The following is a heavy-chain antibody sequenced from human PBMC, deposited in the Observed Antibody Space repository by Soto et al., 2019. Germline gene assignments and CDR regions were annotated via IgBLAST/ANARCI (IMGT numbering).Heavy chain of an antibody. CDR3: ATRTSGDYPYFDY. CDR1: GFTVSRKY. CDR2: IYSGGGT. J-gene: IGHJ4*02. Sequence: EVQLVESGGALVQPGGSLRLSCAASGFTVSRKYMTWVRQAPGKGLEWVSLIYSGGGTYYAGSVKGRFTISRDNSKNTLYLQMNSLRAEDTAVYYCATRTSGDYPYFDYWGQGTLVTVSS. V-gene: IGHV3-66*01. D-gene: IGHD4-17*01.